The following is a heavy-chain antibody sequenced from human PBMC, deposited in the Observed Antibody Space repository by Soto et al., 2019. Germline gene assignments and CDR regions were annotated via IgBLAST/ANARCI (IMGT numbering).Heavy chain of an antibody. CDR2: VSYDRSSK. J-gene: IGHJ4*02. V-gene: IGHV3-30*03. D-gene: IGHD6-19*01. CDR3: LASSGWMFDY. Sequence: GGSLRLSCVASGFSFSTSGMHWVRQAPGKGLEWVAVVSYDRSSKFYADSVKGRFTISSDDSKNTLYLQMDSLRVEDSAVYYCLASSGWMFDYWRQGRLVTVSS. CDR1: GFSFSTSG.